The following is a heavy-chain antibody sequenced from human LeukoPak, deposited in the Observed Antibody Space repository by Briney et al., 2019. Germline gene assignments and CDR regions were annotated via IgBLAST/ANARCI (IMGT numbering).Heavy chain of an antibody. J-gene: IGHJ6*03. D-gene: IGHD3-10*01. CDR3: ARHVWDYGSGSYLTISDYYYYMDV. CDR2: IYYSGST. CDR1: GGSISSYY. V-gene: IGHV4-59*08. Sequence: PSETLSLTCTVSGGSISSYYWSWLRQPPGKGLEWIGYIYYSGSTNYNPSLKSRVTISVDTSKNQFSLKLSSVTAADTAVYYCARHVWDYGSGSYLTISDYYYYMDVWGKGTTVTISS.